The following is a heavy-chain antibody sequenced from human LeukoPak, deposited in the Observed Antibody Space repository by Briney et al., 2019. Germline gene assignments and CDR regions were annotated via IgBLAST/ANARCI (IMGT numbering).Heavy chain of an antibody. V-gene: IGHV1-24*01. D-gene: IGHD3-22*01. CDR3: ATGRGVGGYYYDSSGLHDAFDI. Sequence: GASVKVSCKVSGYTLTELSMHWVRQAPGKGLEWMGGFDPEDGETIYAQKFQGRVTMTEDTSTDTAYMELSSLRSEDTAVYYCATGRGVGGYYYDSSGLHDAFDIWGQGTMVTVSS. CDR2: FDPEDGET. CDR1: GYTLTELS. J-gene: IGHJ3*02.